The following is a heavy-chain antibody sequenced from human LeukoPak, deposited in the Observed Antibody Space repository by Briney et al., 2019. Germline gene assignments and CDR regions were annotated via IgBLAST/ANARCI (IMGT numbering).Heavy chain of an antibody. CDR3: ARDRHGSGSYYKGNDY. CDR2: ISAYNGNT. J-gene: IGHJ4*02. V-gene: IGHV1-18*01. Sequence: ASVKASCKASGYTFTSYGISWVRQAPGQELEWMGWISAYNGNTNYAQKLQGRVTMTTDTSTSTAYMELRSLRSDDTAVYYCARDRHGSGSYYKGNDYWGQGTLVTVSS. CDR1: GYTFTSYG. D-gene: IGHD3-10*01.